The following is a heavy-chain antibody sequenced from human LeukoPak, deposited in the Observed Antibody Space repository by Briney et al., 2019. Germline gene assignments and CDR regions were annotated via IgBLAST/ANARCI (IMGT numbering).Heavy chain of an antibody. J-gene: IGHJ4*03. D-gene: IGHD3-22*01. V-gene: IGHV1-2*02. CDR3: ARDGVGTYYYDSSGYYGPGIYYFDY. CDR1: GYTFTGYY. Sequence: ASVKVSCKASGYTFTGYYMHWVRQAPGQGLEWMGWINPNSGGTNYAQKFQGRVTMTRDTSISTAYMELSRLRSDDTAVYYCARDGVGTYYYDSSGYYGPGIYYFDYWGQGTMVTVSS. CDR2: INPNSGGT.